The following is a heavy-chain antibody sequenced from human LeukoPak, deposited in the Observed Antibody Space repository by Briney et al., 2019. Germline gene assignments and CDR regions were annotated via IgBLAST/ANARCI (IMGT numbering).Heavy chain of an antibody. CDR3: ARVGLQSRQFDY. D-gene: IGHD4-11*01. CDR1: GFTFSSYW. V-gene: IGHV3-74*01. J-gene: IGHJ4*02. CDR2: INSDGSST. Sequence: GGSLRLSCAASGFTFSSYWMHWVRQAPGKGLVWVSRINSDGSSTSYADSVKGRFTISRDNAKNTLYLQMNSLRAEDTAVYYCARVGLQSRQFDYWGQGTLVTVSS.